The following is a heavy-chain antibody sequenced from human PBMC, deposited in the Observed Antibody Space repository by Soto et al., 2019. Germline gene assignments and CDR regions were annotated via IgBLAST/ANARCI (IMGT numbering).Heavy chain of an antibody. Sequence: EVQLLESGGGLVQPGGSLRLSCAASGFTFSSYAMSWVRQAPGKGLEWVSAISGSGGSTYYADSVKCRFTISRDNSKNSLYLQMNSLRAEDTAVYYCARDGSGSYYFDYWGQGTLVTVSS. J-gene: IGHJ4*02. V-gene: IGHV3-23*01. CDR1: GFTFSSYA. CDR3: ARDGSGSYYFDY. D-gene: IGHD3-10*01. CDR2: ISGSGGST.